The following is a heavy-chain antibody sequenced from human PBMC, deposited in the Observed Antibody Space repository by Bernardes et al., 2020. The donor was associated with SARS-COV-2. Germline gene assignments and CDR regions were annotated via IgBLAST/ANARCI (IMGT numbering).Heavy chain of an antibody. Sequence: GGSLRLSCAASGFTFSMYSMNWVRQAPGKGLEWVSSIDENGDYIDGADSVRGRFTISRDNAKNSLYLQMDSLRHEDTAIYYCARDNVQRTLLQSTAFDIWGRGTMVTVSS. J-gene: IGHJ3*02. CDR3: ARDNVQRTLLQSTAFDI. CDR1: GFTFSMYS. V-gene: IGHV3-21*01. D-gene: IGHD1-1*01. CDR2: IDENGDYI.